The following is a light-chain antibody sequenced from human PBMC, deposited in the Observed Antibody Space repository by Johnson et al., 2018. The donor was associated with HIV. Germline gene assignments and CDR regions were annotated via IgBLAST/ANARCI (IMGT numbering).Light chain of an antibody. CDR1: SSNIGYNY. J-gene: IGLJ1*01. CDR2: DID. CDR3: GTWDSSLRAYV. V-gene: IGLV1-51*01. Sequence: QSVLTQPPSVSAAPGQKVTISCSGSSSNIGYNYVSWYQQVPGTAPKLLIYDIDKRPSGIPDRFSGSQSGTSATLDISGLQTGDEAEYYCGTWDSSLRAYVFGTGTKVTVL.